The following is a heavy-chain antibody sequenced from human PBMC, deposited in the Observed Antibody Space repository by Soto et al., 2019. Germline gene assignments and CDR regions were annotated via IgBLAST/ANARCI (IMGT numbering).Heavy chain of an antibody. Sequence: PSETLSLTCAVYGGSFSGYYWSWIRQPPGKGLEWIGEINHSGSTNYNPSLKSRVTISVDTSKNQFSLKLSSVTAADTAVYYCARISEQLGDYYYYGMDVWGQGTTVT. V-gene: IGHV4-34*01. CDR2: INHSGST. D-gene: IGHD6-6*01. CDR1: GGSFSGYY. J-gene: IGHJ6*02. CDR3: ARISEQLGDYYYYGMDV.